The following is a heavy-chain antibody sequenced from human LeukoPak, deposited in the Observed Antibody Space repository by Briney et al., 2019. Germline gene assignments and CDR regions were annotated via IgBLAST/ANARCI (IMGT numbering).Heavy chain of an antibody. CDR2: IYYSGNT. CDR3: ARPKSGTYSYFDS. D-gene: IGHD1-26*01. Sequence: WVRQAPGKGLEWIGNIYYSGNTYHNPSLKSRVTISVDTSKNQFSLKLNSVTAADAAVYYCARPKSGTYSYFDSWGQGTLVTISS. V-gene: IGHV4-39*01. J-gene: IGHJ4*02.